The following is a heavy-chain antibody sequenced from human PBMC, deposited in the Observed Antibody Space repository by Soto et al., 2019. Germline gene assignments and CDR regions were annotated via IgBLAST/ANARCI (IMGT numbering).Heavy chain of an antibody. CDR1: GFSVGGYA. Sequence: GGSLRLSCAASGFSVGGYAMSWVRQAPGKGLEWVGFIRSKAYGGTTEYAASVKGRFTISRDDSKSIAYLQMNSLKTEDTAVYYCTRDLGSWYLEYYYYYGMDVWGQGTTVTVSS. J-gene: IGHJ6*02. CDR3: TRDLGSWYLEYYYYYGMDV. D-gene: IGHD6-13*01. CDR2: IRSKAYGGTT. V-gene: IGHV3-49*04.